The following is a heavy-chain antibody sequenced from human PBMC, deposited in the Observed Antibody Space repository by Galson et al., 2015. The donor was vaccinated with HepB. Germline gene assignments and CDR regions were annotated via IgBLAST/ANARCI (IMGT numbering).Heavy chain of an antibody. V-gene: IGHV3-11*06. CDR2: ISSSSSYT. CDR1: GFTFSDYY. D-gene: IGHD4-17*01. Sequence: SLRLSCAASGFTFSDYYMSWIRQAPGKGLEWVSYISSSSSYTNYADSVKGRFTISRDNAKNSLYLQMDSLRAEDTAVYYCATSPGTTVTTFDYWGQGTLVTVSS. J-gene: IGHJ4*02. CDR3: ATSPGTTVTTFDY.